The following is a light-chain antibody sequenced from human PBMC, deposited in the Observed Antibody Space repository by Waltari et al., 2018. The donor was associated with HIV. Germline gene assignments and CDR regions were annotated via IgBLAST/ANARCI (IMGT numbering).Light chain of an antibody. CDR2: LGS. CDR3: MQALQTPLT. Sequence: DIAMTQSPLSLPVTPGEPASFSCRSSQSLLHSNGYNYLDWYLQKPEQSPQLLIYLGSNRASGVSDRFSGSGSGTDFTLKISRVESDDVGLYYCMQALQTPLTFGGGTKVEIK. V-gene: IGKV2-28*01. CDR1: QSLLHSNGYNY. J-gene: IGKJ4*01.